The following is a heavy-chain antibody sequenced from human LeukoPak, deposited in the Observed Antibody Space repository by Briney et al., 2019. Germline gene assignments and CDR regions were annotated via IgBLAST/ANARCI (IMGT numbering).Heavy chain of an antibody. D-gene: IGHD1-1*01. CDR2: IIPIFGTA. CDR1: GGTLRNYA. Sequence: GSSVKVSCKASGGTLRNYAINWVRQAPGQRLEWMGGIIPIFGTANYAQKFQGRVTITADKSTSTAYMELSSLRSEDTAAYYCAINDPRIVHYYMDVWGKGTTVTVSS. V-gene: IGHV1-69*06. CDR3: AINDPRIVHYYMDV. J-gene: IGHJ6*03.